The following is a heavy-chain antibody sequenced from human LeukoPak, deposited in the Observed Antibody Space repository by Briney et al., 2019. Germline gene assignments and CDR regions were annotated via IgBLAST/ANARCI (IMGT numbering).Heavy chain of an antibody. CDR1: GFTFEDYA. Sequence: PGGSLRLSCAGSGFTFEDYAMHWVRQAPGKGLEWVSGISWNSGSIGYADSVKGRFTISRDNAKNSLYLQMNSLRAEDTALYYCAKDTARVWSGIAAAFDYWGQGTLVTVSS. CDR2: ISWNSGSI. D-gene: IGHD6-13*01. CDR3: AKDTARVWSGIAAAFDY. V-gene: IGHV3-9*01. J-gene: IGHJ4*02.